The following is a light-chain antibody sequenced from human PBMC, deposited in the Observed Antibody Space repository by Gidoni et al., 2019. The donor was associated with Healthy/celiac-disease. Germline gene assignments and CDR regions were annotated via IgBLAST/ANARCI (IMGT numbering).Light chain of an antibody. J-gene: IGKJ2*01. Sequence: EIVLKQSPGTLSLSPGERATLPCRASQSVSSSYLAWYQQKPGQAPRLLIYGASSRATGIPDRCSGSGSGTDFTLTISRLEPEDFAVYYCQQYGSSPYTFGQGTKLEIK. CDR2: GAS. CDR1: QSVSSSY. CDR3: QQYGSSPYT. V-gene: IGKV3-20*01.